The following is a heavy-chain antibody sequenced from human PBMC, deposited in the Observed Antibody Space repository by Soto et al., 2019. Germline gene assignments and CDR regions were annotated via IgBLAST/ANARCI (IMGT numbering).Heavy chain of an antibody. CDR1: GFTFSNYA. D-gene: IGHD3-3*01. CDR2: ISGDSGST. Sequence: GGSLRLSCAASGFTFSNYAMSWVRQAPGKGLEWVSAISGDSGSTYYADSVKGRFTISRDNSKNSLYLQMNSLRADDTAVYYCAKSIGVVIKTYYYYYGMDVWGQGTTVTVSS. CDR3: AKSIGVVIKTYYYYYGMDV. J-gene: IGHJ6*02. V-gene: IGHV3-23*01.